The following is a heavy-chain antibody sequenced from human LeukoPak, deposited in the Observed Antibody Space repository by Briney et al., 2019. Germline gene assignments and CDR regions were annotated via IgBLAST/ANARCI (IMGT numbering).Heavy chain of an antibody. CDR3: ARSLSRGYSGFRVSPFDY. D-gene: IGHD5-12*01. V-gene: IGHV4-34*01. Sequence: SETLSLTCAVYGGSFSDYYWTWMRQPPGKGLEWIGDINHSGSTNFNPSLKSRVSISVDTSKNHFSLKLSSVTAADTAVYYCARSLSRGYSGFRVSPFDYWGQGTLVTVSS. CDR1: GGSFSDYY. J-gene: IGHJ4*02. CDR2: INHSGST.